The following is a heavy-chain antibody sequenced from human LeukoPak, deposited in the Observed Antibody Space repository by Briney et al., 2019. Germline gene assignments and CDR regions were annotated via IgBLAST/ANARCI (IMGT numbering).Heavy chain of an antibody. V-gene: IGHV3-21*01. CDR2: ITSSSSYI. Sequence: PGGSLRLSCAASGFTFSSYSMNWVRQAPGKGLEWVSSITSSSSYIYYADSVKGRFTISRDNAKNSLYLQMNSLRAEDTAVYYCARVGYLFMALTPAYYFDYWGQGSLVTVSS. CDR3: ARVGYLFMALTPAYYFDY. CDR1: GFTFSSYS. J-gene: IGHJ4*02. D-gene: IGHD2-21*01.